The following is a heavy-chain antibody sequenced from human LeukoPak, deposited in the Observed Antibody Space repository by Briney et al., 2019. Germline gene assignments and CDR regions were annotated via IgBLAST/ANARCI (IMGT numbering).Heavy chain of an antibody. J-gene: IGHJ4*02. Sequence: PSETLSLTCAVYGGSFSGYYWSWIRQPPGKGLEWIGEINHSGSTNYNPSLKSRVTISVDTSKNQFSLKLSSVTAADTAVYYCAIRGVFFDYWGQGTLVTVSS. CDR1: GGSFSGYY. CDR3: AIRGVFFDY. CDR2: INHSGST. D-gene: IGHD3-16*01. V-gene: IGHV4-34*01.